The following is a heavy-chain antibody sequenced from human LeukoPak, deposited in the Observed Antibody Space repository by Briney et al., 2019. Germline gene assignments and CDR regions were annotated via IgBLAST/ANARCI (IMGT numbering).Heavy chain of an antibody. CDR2: IYYSGST. Sequence: PSETLSLTYTVSGGSISSYYWSWTRQPPGKGLEWIGYIYYSGSTNYNPSLKSQVTISVDRSKNQFSLKLSSVTAADTAVYYCARGSYSVDYWGQGTLVTVSS. D-gene: IGHD1-26*01. CDR3: ARGSYSVDY. V-gene: IGHV4-59*01. CDR1: GGSISSYY. J-gene: IGHJ4*02.